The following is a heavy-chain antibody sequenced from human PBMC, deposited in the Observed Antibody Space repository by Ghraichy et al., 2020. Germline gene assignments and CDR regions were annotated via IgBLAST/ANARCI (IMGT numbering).Heavy chain of an antibody. D-gene: IGHD6-19*01. Sequence: SETLSLTCTVSGGSISSSSYYWGWIRQPPGKGLEWIGSIYYSGSTYYNPSLKSRVTISVDTSKNQFSLKLSSVTAADTAVYYCARSSILRTWAVAGWVLFDYWGQGTLVTVSS. CDR2: IYYSGST. J-gene: IGHJ4*02. CDR1: GGSISSSSYY. V-gene: IGHV4-39*01. CDR3: ARSSILRTWAVAGWVLFDY.